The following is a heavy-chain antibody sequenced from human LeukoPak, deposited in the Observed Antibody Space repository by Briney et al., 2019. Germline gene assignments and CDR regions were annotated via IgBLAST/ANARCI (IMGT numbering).Heavy chain of an antibody. J-gene: IGHJ4*02. CDR1: GYTFTSHY. CDR2: INPSGGST. V-gene: IGHV1-46*01. Sequence: ASVKVSCTASGYTFTSHYMHWVRQAPGQGLEWMGIINPSGGSTSYAQKFQGRVTMTRDTSTSTVYMELSSLRSEDTAVYYCAGSSSSSTKYFDYWGQGTLVTVSS. D-gene: IGHD6-13*01. CDR3: AGSSSSSTKYFDY.